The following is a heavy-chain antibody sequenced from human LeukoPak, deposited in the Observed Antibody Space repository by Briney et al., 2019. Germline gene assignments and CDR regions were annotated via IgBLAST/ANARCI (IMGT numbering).Heavy chain of an antibody. Sequence: KRGESLKISCKGSGYSCTSYWIDWVRQMAGKGLEWMGIIYPGDSDTRYSPSFQGQVTISADKSISTAYLQWSSLKASDTAMYYCAREADAFDIWGQGTMVTVSS. J-gene: IGHJ3*02. CDR2: IYPGDSDT. CDR1: GYSCTSYW. V-gene: IGHV5-51*01. CDR3: AREADAFDI.